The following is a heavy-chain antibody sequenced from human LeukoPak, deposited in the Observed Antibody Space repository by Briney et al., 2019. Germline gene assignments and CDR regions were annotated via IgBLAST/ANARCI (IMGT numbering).Heavy chain of an antibody. D-gene: IGHD6-19*01. CDR1: GGSFSGYY. CDR3: ARDLYSSGWDY. CDR2: INHSGST. J-gene: IGHJ4*02. Sequence: SETLSLTCAVYGGSFSGYYWSWIRQPPGKELEWIGEINHSGSTNYNPSLKSRVTISVDTSKNQFSLKLSSVTAADTAVYYCARDLYSSGWDYWGQGTLVTVSS. V-gene: IGHV4-34*01.